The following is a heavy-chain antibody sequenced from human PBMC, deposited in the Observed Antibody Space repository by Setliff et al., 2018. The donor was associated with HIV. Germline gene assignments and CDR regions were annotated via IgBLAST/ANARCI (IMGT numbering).Heavy chain of an antibody. CDR3: ARGGRNMGYYDSSGYYFDY. Sequence: ASVKVSCKASGYTFTSYDINWVRQATGQGLEWMGWMDPNSGNTGYAQKFQGRVTMTRNTSISTAYMELSSLRSEDTAVYYCARGGRNMGYYDSSGYYFDYWGQGTLVTVSS. V-gene: IGHV1-8*02. D-gene: IGHD3-22*01. CDR1: GYTFTSYD. CDR2: MDPNSGNT. J-gene: IGHJ4*02.